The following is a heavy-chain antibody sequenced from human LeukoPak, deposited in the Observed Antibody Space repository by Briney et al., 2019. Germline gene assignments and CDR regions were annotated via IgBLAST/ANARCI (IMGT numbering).Heavy chain of an antibody. V-gene: IGHV3-21*04. J-gene: IGHJ4*02. CDR3: AKERSPPDY. Sequence: PGGSLRLSCAASGFTFSSYSMNWVRQAPGKGLEWVSSISSSSSYIYYADSVEGRFTISRDNSKNTLYLQMNSLRAEDTAVYYCAKERSPPDYWGQGTLVTVSS. CDR2: ISSSSSYI. CDR1: GFTFSSYS.